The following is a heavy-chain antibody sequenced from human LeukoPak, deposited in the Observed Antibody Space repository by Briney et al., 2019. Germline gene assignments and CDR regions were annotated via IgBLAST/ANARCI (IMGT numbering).Heavy chain of an antibody. CDR3: ARDCDRSGYYCY. J-gene: IGHJ4*02. Sequence: ASVKVSCKASGYTFSDFGISWVRQAAGQGLEWMGWISTYNGNTNYAQKLQGRVAINTDTSTSTAYMELRSLRSDDTAVYYGARDCDRSGYYCYWGQGTLVTVSS. V-gene: IGHV1-18*01. CDR2: ISTYNGNT. CDR1: GYTFSDFG. D-gene: IGHD3-22*01.